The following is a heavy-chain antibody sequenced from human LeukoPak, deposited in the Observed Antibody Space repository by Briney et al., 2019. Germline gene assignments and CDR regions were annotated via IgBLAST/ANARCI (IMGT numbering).Heavy chain of an antibody. J-gene: IGHJ4*02. V-gene: IGHV3-30-3*01. CDR1: GFTFSSYW. CDR2: ISYDGSNK. D-gene: IGHD4-17*01. Sequence: PGGSLRLSCAASGFTFSSYWMSWVRQAPGKGLEWVAVISYDGSNKYYADSVKGRFTISRDNSKNTLYLQMNSPRAEDTAVYYCARECLGDFRTLRYWGQGTLVTVSS. CDR3: ARECLGDFRTLRY.